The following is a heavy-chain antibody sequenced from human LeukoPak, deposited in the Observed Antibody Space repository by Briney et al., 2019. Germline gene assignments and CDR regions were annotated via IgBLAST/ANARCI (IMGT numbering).Heavy chain of an antibody. V-gene: IGHV4-59*01. CDR1: GGSISSYY. J-gene: IGHJ6*03. Sequence: SETLSLTCTVSGGSISSYYWSWIRQPPGKGLEWIGYIYNSGSTNYNPSLKSRVTISVDTSKNQFSLKLSSVTAADTAVYYCARARGDYYDSGGPTRYYYYMDVWGKGTTVTVSS. CDR2: IYNSGST. CDR3: ARARGDYYDSGGPTRYYYYMDV. D-gene: IGHD3-22*01.